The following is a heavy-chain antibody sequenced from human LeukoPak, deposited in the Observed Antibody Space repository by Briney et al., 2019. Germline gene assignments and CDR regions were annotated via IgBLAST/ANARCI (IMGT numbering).Heavy chain of an antibody. D-gene: IGHD3-10*01. Sequence: GGSLRLSCAASGFTFSSYSMNWVRQAPGKGLEWVSSISSSSSYIYYADSVKGRFTISRDNAKNSLYLQMNSLRAEDTAVYYCERDGGLETGMFDYWGQGTLVTVS. J-gene: IGHJ4*02. CDR3: ERDGGLETGMFDY. V-gene: IGHV3-21*01. CDR1: GFTFSSYS. CDR2: ISSSSSYI.